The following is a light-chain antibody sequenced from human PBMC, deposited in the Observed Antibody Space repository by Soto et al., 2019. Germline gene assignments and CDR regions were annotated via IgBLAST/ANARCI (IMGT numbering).Light chain of an antibody. J-gene: IGKJ1*01. CDR3: QQSYNTPRT. CDR2: AES. Sequence: DIQMTQSPSSLSASIGDRVTITCRASQNIRSYLNWYQQKPGKAPKLLSYAESTLQSGVPSRFSGSGSGTNFTLTIRSLQPEDVATYYCQQSYNTPRTFGQGTKVEIK. CDR1: QNIRSY. V-gene: IGKV1-39*01.